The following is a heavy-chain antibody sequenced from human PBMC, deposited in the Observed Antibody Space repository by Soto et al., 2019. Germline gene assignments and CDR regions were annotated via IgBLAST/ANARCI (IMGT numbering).Heavy chain of an antibody. CDR3: ARSEYCSSTSCYEGAARYYGMDG. CDR2: IIPIFGTA. CDR1: GGTFSSYA. V-gene: IGHV1-69*13. J-gene: IGHJ6*02. Sequence: SVKGSCKASGGTFSSYAISWVRQAPGQGLEWMGGIIPIFGTANYAQKFQGRVTITADESTSTAYMELSSLRSEDTAVYYCARSEYCSSTSCYEGAARYYGMDGWGQGHTVTVFS. D-gene: IGHD2-2*01.